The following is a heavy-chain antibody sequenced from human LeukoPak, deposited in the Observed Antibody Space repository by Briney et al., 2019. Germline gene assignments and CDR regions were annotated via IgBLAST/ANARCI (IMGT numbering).Heavy chain of an antibody. V-gene: IGHV3-48*04. J-gene: IGHJ3*02. Sequence: PGGSLSLSCAASRFTFSIYSMNWVRQAPGKGLEWLAYISGGSDTIYYADSVQGRFTISRDNAKTSLYLQLSSLRAEDTAVYYCARDSEWELPGGGGYDIWGQGTMVTVSS. D-gene: IGHD1-26*01. CDR1: RFTFSIYS. CDR2: ISGGSDTI. CDR3: ARDSEWELPGGGGYDI.